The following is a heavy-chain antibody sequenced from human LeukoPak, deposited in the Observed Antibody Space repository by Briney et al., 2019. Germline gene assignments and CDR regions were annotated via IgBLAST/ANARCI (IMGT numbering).Heavy chain of an antibody. J-gene: IGHJ4*02. CDR3: AREVDRLLDY. D-gene: IGHD5-12*01. CDR2: IIPILGIA. CDR1: GGTFSIYA. Sequence: SVKVSCKASGGTFSIYAISWVRQAPGQGLEWMGRIIPILGIANYAQKFQGRVTITADKSTRTAYMELSSLRSEDTAVYYCAREVDRLLDYWGQGTLVTVSS. V-gene: IGHV1-69*04.